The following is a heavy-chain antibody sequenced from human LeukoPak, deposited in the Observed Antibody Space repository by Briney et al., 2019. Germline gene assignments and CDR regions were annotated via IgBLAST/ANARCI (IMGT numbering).Heavy chain of an antibody. CDR1: GFTFSSYA. J-gene: IGHJ4*02. CDR2: ISGSGGST. CDR3: AKGLGRYSSSWPFDY. V-gene: IGHV3-23*01. Sequence: PGGSLRLSCAASGFTFSSYAMSWVRQAPGKGLEWVSAISGSGGSTYYADSVKGRFTISGENSKNTLYLQMNSLRAEDTAVYYCAKGLGRYSSSWPFDYWGQGTLVTVSS. D-gene: IGHD6-13*01.